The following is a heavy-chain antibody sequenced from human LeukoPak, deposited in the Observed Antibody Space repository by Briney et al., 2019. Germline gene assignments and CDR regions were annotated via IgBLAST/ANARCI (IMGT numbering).Heavy chain of an antibody. Sequence: GASVKVSCKASGYTFTGYYMHWVRQAPGQGLEWMGWINPNSGGTNYAQKFQGRVTMTRDTSISTAYMELSRLRSDDTAVYYCARADPYGSGRKLDYWGQGTLVTVSS. V-gene: IGHV1-2*02. CDR3: ARADPYGSGRKLDY. CDR1: GYTFTGYY. J-gene: IGHJ4*02. D-gene: IGHD3-10*01. CDR2: INPNSGGT.